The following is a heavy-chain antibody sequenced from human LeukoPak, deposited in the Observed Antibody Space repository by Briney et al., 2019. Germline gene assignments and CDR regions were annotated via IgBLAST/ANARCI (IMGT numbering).Heavy chain of an antibody. J-gene: IGHJ4*02. CDR2: ISYSGST. Sequence: SETLSLTCTVSGGSMRSYYWSWIRQPPGKGLEWIGYISYSGSTIYNPSLKGRVTISVDTPENQFSLKLNSVTAADTAVYYCAKMGNPATVTADYWGQGTLVTVSS. V-gene: IGHV4-59*08. CDR1: GGSMRSYY. D-gene: IGHD4-17*01. CDR3: AKMGNPATVTADY.